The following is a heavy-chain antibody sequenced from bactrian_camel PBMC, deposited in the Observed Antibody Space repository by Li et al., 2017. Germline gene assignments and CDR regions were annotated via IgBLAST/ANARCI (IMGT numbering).Heavy chain of an antibody. V-gene: IGHV3S6*01. D-gene: IGHD2*01. CDR2: IYDDGSNT. Sequence: HVQLVESGGGLVQPGGSLRLLCAGSGYPFSTCFISWIRQAPGKGLEWVSSIYDDGSNTYYADSVKGRFTISRDDAKNTLYLQLNNLKTEDTAMYYCVPCHYSWSAFPFWGQGTQVTVS. CDR3: VPCHYSWSAFPF. CDR1: GYPFSTCF. J-gene: IGHJ4*01.